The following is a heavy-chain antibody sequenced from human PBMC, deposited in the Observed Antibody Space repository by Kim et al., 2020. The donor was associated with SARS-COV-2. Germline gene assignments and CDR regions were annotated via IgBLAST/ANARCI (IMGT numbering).Heavy chain of an antibody. Sequence: SETLSLTCTVSGGSISSYYWSWIRQPPGKGLEWIGYIYYSGSTNYNPSLKSRVTISVDTSKNQFSLKLSSVTAADTAVYYCARWIQLWFGAFDIWGQGTMVTVSS. V-gene: IGHV4-59*01. CDR1: GGSISSYY. CDR3: ARWIQLWFGAFDI. J-gene: IGHJ3*02. D-gene: IGHD5-18*01. CDR2: IYYSGST.